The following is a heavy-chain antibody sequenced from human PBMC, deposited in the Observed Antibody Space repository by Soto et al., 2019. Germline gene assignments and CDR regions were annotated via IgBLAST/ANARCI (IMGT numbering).Heavy chain of an antibody. CDR3: ARDYMVRGVMRWFDP. D-gene: IGHD3-10*01. V-gene: IGHV4-4*02. J-gene: IGHJ5*02. Sequence: QVQLQESGPGLVKPSGTLSLTCAVSGGSISSSNWWSWVRQPPGKGLEWIGEFYHSGSTNYNPSLKSRVTISVDKSKNQFSLKLSSVTAAATAVYYCARDYMVRGVMRWFDPWGQGTLVTVSS. CDR2: FYHSGST. CDR1: GGSISSSNW.